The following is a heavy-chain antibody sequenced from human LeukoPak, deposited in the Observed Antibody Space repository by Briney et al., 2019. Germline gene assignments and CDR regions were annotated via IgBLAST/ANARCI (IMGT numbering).Heavy chain of an antibody. CDR3: AKARTVGYFDY. V-gene: IGHV4-59*08. CDR2: IYYSGST. CDR1: GGSISSYY. J-gene: IGHJ4*02. Sequence: PSETLSLTCTVSGGSISSYYWTWIRQPPGKGLEWLGYIYYSGSTNYNPSLKSRVTISVDTSKNQFSLNLSSVTAADTAVYYCAKARTVGYFDYWGQGALVTVSS. D-gene: IGHD1-14*01.